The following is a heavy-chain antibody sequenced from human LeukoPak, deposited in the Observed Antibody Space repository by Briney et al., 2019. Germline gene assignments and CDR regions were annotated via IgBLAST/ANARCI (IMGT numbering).Heavy chain of an antibody. CDR1: GYSVTNYW. CDR3: ARNYYGSGRPFDI. D-gene: IGHD3-10*01. Sequence: GDSLKISCKGSGYSVTNYWSSWVRQMPGKRMEWMGRIDPSDSYTNYSPSFQGHVTISADKSISTAYLQWSSLKASDTAMYSCARNYYGSGRPFDIWGQGTMVTVSS. V-gene: IGHV5-10-1*01. J-gene: IGHJ3*02. CDR2: IDPSDSYT.